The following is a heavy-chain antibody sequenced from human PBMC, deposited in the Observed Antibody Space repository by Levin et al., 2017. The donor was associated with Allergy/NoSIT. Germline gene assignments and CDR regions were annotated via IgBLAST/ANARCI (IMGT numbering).Heavy chain of an antibody. J-gene: IGHJ4*02. D-gene: IGHD3-22*01. Sequence: ASVKVSCKASGYTFTSYDINWVRQATGQGLEWMGWMNPNSGNTGYAQKFQGRVTMTRNTSISTAYMELSSLRSEDTAVYYCARGFDYYDSSGYHFSSSPNDYWGQGTLVTVSS. CDR2: MNPNSGNT. V-gene: IGHV1-8*01. CDR1: GYTFTSYD. CDR3: ARGFDYYDSSGYHFSSSPNDY.